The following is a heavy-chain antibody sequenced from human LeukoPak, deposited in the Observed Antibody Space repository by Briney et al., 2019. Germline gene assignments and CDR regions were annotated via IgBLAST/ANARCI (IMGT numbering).Heavy chain of an antibody. Sequence: SETLSLTCTVAAGSISSYYWSWIRQPPGKGLECIGYIYYSVSTSYNHSLKSRVTISVDTSKNQFSLKLSSVTAADTAVYYCARLRRDWYFDLWGRGTLVTVCS. CDR3: ARLRRDWYFDL. CDR2: IYYSVST. V-gene: IGHV4-59*08. CDR1: AGSISSYY. J-gene: IGHJ2*01.